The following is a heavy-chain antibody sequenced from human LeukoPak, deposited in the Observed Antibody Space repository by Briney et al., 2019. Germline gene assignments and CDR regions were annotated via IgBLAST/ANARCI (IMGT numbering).Heavy chain of an antibody. Sequence: AGGSLRLSCAASGFTFSSYGMHWVRQAPGKGLEWVAVIWYDGSNKYYADSVKGRFTISRDNSKNTLYLQMNSLRAEDTAVYYCAKSESGYPLLFDYWGQGTLVTVSS. CDR2: IWYDGSNK. V-gene: IGHV3-33*06. D-gene: IGHD3-3*01. CDR1: GFTFSSYG. CDR3: AKSESGYPLLFDY. J-gene: IGHJ4*02.